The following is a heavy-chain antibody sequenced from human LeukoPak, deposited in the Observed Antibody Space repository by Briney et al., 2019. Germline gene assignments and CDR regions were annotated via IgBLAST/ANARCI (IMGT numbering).Heavy chain of an antibody. D-gene: IGHD2-21*02. J-gene: IGHJ4*02. CDR1: GGSISSYY. Sequence: SETLSLTCTVSGGSISSYYWSWIRQPPGKGLEWIGYIYYSGSTNYNPSLKSRVTISVDTSKNQFSLQLSSVTAADTAVYYCASWRYCGGDCFRHFDYWGQGTLVTVSS. CDR2: IYYSGST. V-gene: IGHV4-59*01. CDR3: ASWRYCGGDCFRHFDY.